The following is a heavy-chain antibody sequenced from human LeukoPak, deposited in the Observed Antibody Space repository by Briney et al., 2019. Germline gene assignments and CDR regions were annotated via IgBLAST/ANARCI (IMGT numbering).Heavy chain of an antibody. V-gene: IGHV1-18*01. J-gene: IGHJ5*02. Sequence: ASVKASCKASGYSFTSYGISWVRQAPGQGLEGMGWISAYNGDTKHAQKLQCRVTMTTDTSTSTAYLEQRSLRFDDTAVYYCAGTTVTTARWFDHWGQGTLVTVSS. D-gene: IGHD4-17*01. CDR2: ISAYNGDT. CDR3: AGTTVTTARWFDH. CDR1: GYSFTSYG.